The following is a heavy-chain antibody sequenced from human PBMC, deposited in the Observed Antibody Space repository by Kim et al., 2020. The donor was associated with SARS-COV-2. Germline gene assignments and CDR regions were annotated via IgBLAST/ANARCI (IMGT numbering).Heavy chain of an antibody. V-gene: IGHV3-48*02. CDR3: ARDRGSGSYSYYYYGMDV. Sequence: KGRFTNSRDNAKNSLYLQMNSLRDEDTAGYYCARDRGSGSYSYYYYGMDVWGQGTTVTVSS. J-gene: IGHJ6*02. D-gene: IGHD3-10*01.